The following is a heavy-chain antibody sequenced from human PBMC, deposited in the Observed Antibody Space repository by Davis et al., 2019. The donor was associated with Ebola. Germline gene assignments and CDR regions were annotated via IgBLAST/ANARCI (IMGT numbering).Heavy chain of an antibody. Sequence: LRLSCTVSGGSISSGDYYWSWIRQPPGKGLEWIGYIYYSGSTYYNPSLKSRVTISVDTSKNQFSLKLSSVTAADTAVYYCARGPGAVLRFLEWFKNNYYGMDVWGKGTTVTVSS. CDR1: GGSISSGDYY. D-gene: IGHD3-3*01. CDR3: ARGPGAVLRFLEWFKNNYYGMDV. V-gene: IGHV4-30-4*01. J-gene: IGHJ6*04. CDR2: IYYSGST.